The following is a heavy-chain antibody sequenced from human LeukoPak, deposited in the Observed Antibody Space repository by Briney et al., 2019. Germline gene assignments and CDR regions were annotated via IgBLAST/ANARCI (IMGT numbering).Heavy chain of an antibody. Sequence: PGRSLRLSCAASGFTFSSYGMHWVRQAPGKGLEWVAVISYDGSNKYYADSVKGRFTISRDNSKNTLYLQMNSLRAEDTAVYYCARSPTFRGWFDPWGQGALVTVSS. J-gene: IGHJ5*02. D-gene: IGHD2/OR15-2a*01. CDR1: GFTFSSYG. CDR3: ARSPTFRGWFDP. CDR2: ISYDGSNK. V-gene: IGHV3-30*03.